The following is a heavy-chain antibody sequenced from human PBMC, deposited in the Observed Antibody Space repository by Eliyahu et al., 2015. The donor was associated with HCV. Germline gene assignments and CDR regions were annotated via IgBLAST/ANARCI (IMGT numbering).Heavy chain of an antibody. V-gene: IGHV4-39*01. Sequence: QLQVQESGPGLVKPSETLSLTCAVSGASITSSSHYWAWIRQPPGKGLEWIGTIYYNGNTDYNTSLKGRVTISVDTSKNQFSLKLTSVSAADTALYFCATVVCGRWRTSCYWFDPWGQGTLVTVSS. CDR3: ATVVCGRWRTSCYWFDP. CDR2: IYYNGNT. CDR1: GASITSSSHY. D-gene: IGHD2-2*01. J-gene: IGHJ5*02.